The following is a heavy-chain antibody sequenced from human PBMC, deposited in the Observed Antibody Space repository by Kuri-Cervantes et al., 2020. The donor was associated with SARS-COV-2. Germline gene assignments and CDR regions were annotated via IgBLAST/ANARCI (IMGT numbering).Heavy chain of an antibody. D-gene: IGHD3-3*01. Sequence: GGSLRLSCAASEFTFSNYAMNWVRQAPGKGLEWLSSINSAGTTIYYADSLKGRLTVSRDNGKNSLYLQMNSLRVQDSAIYFCARSRKNAYDFWTGVSDSDYFYGFDVWGQGTTVTDSS. CDR1: EFTFSNYA. CDR3: ARSRKNAYDFWTGVSDSDYFYGFDV. J-gene: IGHJ6*02. CDR2: INSAGTTI. V-gene: IGHV3-21*01.